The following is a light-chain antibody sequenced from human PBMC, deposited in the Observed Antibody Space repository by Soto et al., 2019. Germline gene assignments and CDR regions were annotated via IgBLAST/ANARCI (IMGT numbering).Light chain of an antibody. CDR2: DAS. Sequence: DIQMTQSPSTLSASIGDRVTITCRASQTISNWLAWYQQKPGKAPKLLIYDASSLESGVPSRFSGSGSGTEFNLTISSLQPEDSATYYCQKYNSFWTFGQGTKVEIK. J-gene: IGKJ1*01. CDR1: QTISNW. V-gene: IGKV1-5*01. CDR3: QKYNSFWT.